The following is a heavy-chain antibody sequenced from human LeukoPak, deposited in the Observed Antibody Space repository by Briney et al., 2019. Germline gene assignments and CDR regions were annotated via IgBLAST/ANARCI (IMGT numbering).Heavy chain of an antibody. Sequence: PGGSLRLSCAASGFTFSSYSMNWVRQAPGKGLEWVSSISSSSSYIYYADSVKGRFTISRDNSKNTLYLQMNSLRAEDTAVYYCARDQGSSSLALDYWGQGTLVTVSS. V-gene: IGHV3-21*01. CDR3: ARDQGSSSLALDY. D-gene: IGHD6-6*01. CDR2: ISSSSSYI. CDR1: GFTFSSYS. J-gene: IGHJ4*02.